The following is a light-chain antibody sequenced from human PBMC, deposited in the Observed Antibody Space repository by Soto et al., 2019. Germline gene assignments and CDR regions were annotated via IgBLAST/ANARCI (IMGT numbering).Light chain of an antibody. CDR1: QGISSW. J-gene: IGKJ5*01. CDR2: DAS. CDR3: PQLKNYPIT. Sequence: DIQITRSPSSLSASLGYIFTITFRASQGISSWLAWYQQKPEKAPKLVIYDASSLQSGVPSRFSGSGSGTDFTLTISSLQPEDFATYYCPQLKNYPITFGQGTRLVIK. V-gene: IGKV1D-16*01.